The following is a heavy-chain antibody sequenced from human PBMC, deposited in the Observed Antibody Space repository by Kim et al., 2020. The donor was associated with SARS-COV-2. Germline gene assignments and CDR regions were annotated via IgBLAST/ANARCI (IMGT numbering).Heavy chain of an antibody. D-gene: IGHD2-2*01. Sequence: VSLRLSCAASAFTFSNYAMSWVRQAPGEGLEWVSGISGSGGSTYYADSVKGRFTISRDNSKNTLYLQMNSLRAEDTAVYYCANPPRYDSPYYFDYWGQG. J-gene: IGHJ4*02. V-gene: IGHV3-23*01. CDR3: ANPPRYDSPYYFDY. CDR1: AFTFSNYA. CDR2: ISGSGGST.